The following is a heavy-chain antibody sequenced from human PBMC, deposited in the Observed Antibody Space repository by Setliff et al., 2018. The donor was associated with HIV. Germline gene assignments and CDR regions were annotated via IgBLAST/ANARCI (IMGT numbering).Heavy chain of an antibody. CDR2: IYSSGTT. Sequence: SETLSLTCTVSGGSISSSSHYWTWIRQPAGKGLEWIGHIYSSGTTNHNPSLKNRVTISVDTSTNQFSLKLRSVTAADTAVYYCARCITSVGTRWFDPWGQGTLVTVSS. J-gene: IGHJ5*02. CDR1: GGSISSSSHY. CDR3: ARCITSVGTRWFDP. V-gene: IGHV4-61*09.